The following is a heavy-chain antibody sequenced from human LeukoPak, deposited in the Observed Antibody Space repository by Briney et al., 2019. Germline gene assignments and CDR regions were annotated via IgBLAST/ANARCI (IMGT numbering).Heavy chain of an antibody. V-gene: IGHV3-11*06. CDR2: ISDTSSYT. J-gene: IGHJ6*02. Sequence: GGSLRLSCAASGFTFSDRYMTWGRQAPGKGLEWVSHISDTSSYTNYADSVKGRFTISRDNAENSLYLQMSSLRAEDTAVYYCARALSRSPYYFFYGMDVWGQGTTVTVSS. CDR1: GFTFSDRY. CDR3: ARALSRSPYYFFYGMDV.